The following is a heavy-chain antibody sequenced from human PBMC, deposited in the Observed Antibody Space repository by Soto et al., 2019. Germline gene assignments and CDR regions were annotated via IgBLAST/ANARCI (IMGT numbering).Heavy chain of an antibody. Sequence: PSETLSLTCTVSGGSISSSSYYWGWIRQPPGKGLEWIGSIYYSGSTYYNPSLKSRVTISVDTSKNQFSLKLSSVTAADTAFYYCARQVCSSTSCYVRLRREGKIYYYYYMDVWGKGTTVTVSS. CDR2: IYYSGST. D-gene: IGHD2-2*01. J-gene: IGHJ6*03. V-gene: IGHV4-39*01. CDR3: ARQVCSSTSCYVRLRREGKIYYYYYMDV. CDR1: GGSISSSSYY.